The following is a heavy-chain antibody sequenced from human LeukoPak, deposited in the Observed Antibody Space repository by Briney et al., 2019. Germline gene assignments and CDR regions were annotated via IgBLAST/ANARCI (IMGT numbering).Heavy chain of an antibody. D-gene: IGHD3-10*01. CDR2: IYHSGSA. J-gene: IGHJ6*02. V-gene: IGHV4-30-2*01. CDR1: GGSISSGGYS. Sequence: SQTLSLTCAVSGGSISSGGYSWSWIRQPPGKGLEWIGYIYHSGSAYYNPSLKSRVTISVDRSKNQFSLKLSSVTAADTAVYYCARGGSGSAIYYYYGMDVWGQGTTVTVSS. CDR3: ARGGSGSAIYYYYGMDV.